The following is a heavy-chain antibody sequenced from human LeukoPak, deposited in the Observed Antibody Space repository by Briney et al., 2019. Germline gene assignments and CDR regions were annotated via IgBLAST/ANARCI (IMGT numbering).Heavy chain of an antibody. J-gene: IGHJ4*02. D-gene: IGHD6-19*01. CDR1: GYTFTGYY. Sequence: ASVKVSCKASGYTFTGYYMHWVRQAPGQGLEWMGWINPNSGGTNYAQKFQGRVTMTRDTSTSTAYMELRSLRSDDTAVYYCARMRYSSVWVFDYWGQGTLVTVSS. CDR3: ARMRYSSVWVFDY. V-gene: IGHV1-2*02. CDR2: INPNSGGT.